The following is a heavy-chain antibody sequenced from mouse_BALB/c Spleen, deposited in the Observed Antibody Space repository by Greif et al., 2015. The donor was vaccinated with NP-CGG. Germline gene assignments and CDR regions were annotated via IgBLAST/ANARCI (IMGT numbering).Heavy chain of an antibody. J-gene: IGHJ2*01. V-gene: IGHV1S137*01. CDR3: ARDGYYHYFDY. D-gene: IGHD2-3*01. Sequence: QVQLQQSGAELVRPGVSVKISCKGSGYTFTDYAMHWVKQSHAKSLEWIGVISTYYGDASYNQKFKGKATMTVDKSSSTAYMELARLTSEDSAIYYCARDGYYHYFDYWGQGTPLTASS. CDR2: ISTYYGDA. CDR1: GYTFTDYA.